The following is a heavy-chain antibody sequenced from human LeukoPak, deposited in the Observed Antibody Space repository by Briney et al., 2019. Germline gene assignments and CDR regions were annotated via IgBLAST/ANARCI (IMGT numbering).Heavy chain of an antibody. J-gene: IGHJ4*02. CDR1: GFTSTNQW. D-gene: IGHD3-22*01. CDR3: ARATNTAYSYDSGGSSY. V-gene: IGHV3-7*01. CDR2: INPDGSGK. Sequence: GGSLRLSCVDSGFTSTNQWMTWVRQAPGKGLEWVATINPDGSGKYYVDSVKGRFAISRDNAKSSLYLQMNSLRADDTGVYYCARATNTAYSYDSGGSSYWGQGTLVTVSS.